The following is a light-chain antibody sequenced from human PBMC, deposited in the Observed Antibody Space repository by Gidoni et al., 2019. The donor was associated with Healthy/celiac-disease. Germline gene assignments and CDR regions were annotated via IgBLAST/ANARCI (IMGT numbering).Light chain of an antibody. V-gene: IGKV1-33*01. J-gene: IGKJ4*01. CDR3: QQYDNLPLT. Sequence: IKRSESPSTLSASVGDRVTITCQASQDISNYLNWYQQKPGKAPKLLIYDASNLQTGVPSRFSGSGSGTDFTFTISSLQPEDIATYYCQQYDNLPLTFGGGTKVEIK. CDR1: QDISNY. CDR2: DAS.